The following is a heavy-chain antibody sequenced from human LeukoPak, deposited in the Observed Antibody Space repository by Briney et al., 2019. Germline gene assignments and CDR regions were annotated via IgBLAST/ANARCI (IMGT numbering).Heavy chain of an antibody. J-gene: IGHJ5*02. D-gene: IGHD6-19*01. CDR3: ARDPTDRWVAGHGHHWSDP. CDR1: GYTFPSYG. V-gene: IGHV1-18*01. Sequence: ASVKVSCKASGYTFPSYGISWVRPAPGQGLEWVGWISGYNGNTNYAQKLQGRVTMTTDTSTSTAYMELRSLRSDDTSVYYCARDPTDRWVAGHGHHWSDPWGQGTLVTVSS. CDR2: ISGYNGNT.